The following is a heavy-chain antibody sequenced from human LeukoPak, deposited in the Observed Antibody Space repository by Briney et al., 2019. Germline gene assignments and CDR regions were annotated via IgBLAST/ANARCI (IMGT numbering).Heavy chain of an antibody. V-gene: IGHV1-46*01. Sequence: ASVKVSCKASGYTFTTYYMHWVRQAPGQGLEWMGIINPSGGSTTYAQNFQGRVTMTRDTSTSTVYMELSSLRSDDTAVYYCARGTTEWFAPWRQGTLVTVPS. J-gene: IGHJ5*02. CDR3: ARGTTEWFAP. D-gene: IGHD1/OR15-1a*01. CDR2: INPSGGST. CDR1: GYTFTTYY.